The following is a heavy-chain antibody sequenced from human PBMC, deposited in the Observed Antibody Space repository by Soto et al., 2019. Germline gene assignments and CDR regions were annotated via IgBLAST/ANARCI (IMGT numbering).Heavy chain of an antibody. CDR2: ISYDGSNK. V-gene: IGHV3-30*18. CDR1: GFTFSSYG. Sequence: QVQLVESGGGVVQPGRSLRLSCAASGFTFSSYGMHWVRQAPGKGLEWVAVISYDGSNKHYADSVKGRLTISRDNSKNTLYLQMNGLRGEDTAVYYCAKDNGSGCDWLRVGDASDIWGQGTMFTVSS. CDR3: AKDNGSGCDWLRVGDASDI. J-gene: IGHJ3*02. D-gene: IGHD5-12*01.